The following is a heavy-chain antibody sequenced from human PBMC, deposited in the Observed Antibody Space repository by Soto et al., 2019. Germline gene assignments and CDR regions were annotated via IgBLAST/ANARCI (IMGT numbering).Heavy chain of an antibody. CDR2: ISGSGGST. Sequence: GGSLRLSCAASGFTFSSYAMSWVRQAPGEGLEWVSAISGSGGSTYYADSGKGRFTISRVNSKNTLYLQMNSLIAEDTAVYYCAKALNTYDSSGYPGGYYYGMDVWGQGTTVTVSS. V-gene: IGHV3-23*01. J-gene: IGHJ6*02. CDR1: GFTFSSYA. D-gene: IGHD3-22*01. CDR3: AKALNTYDSSGYPGGYYYGMDV.